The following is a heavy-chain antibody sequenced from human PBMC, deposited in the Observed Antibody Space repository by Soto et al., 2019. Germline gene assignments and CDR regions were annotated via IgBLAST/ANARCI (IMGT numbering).Heavy chain of an antibody. Sequence: ASVKVSCKASGYTFTSYDINWVRQATGQGLEWMGWMNPNSGNTGYSQKFQGRVTITRDTSASTAYMELSSLRSEDTAVYYCASSLRRWLLNYWGQGTLVTVSS. CDR2: MNPNSGNT. J-gene: IGHJ4*02. D-gene: IGHD5-12*01. CDR3: ASSLRRWLLNY. CDR1: GYTFTSYD. V-gene: IGHV1-8*01.